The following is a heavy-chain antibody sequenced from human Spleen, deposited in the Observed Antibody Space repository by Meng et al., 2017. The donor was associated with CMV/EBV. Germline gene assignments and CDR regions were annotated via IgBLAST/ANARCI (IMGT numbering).Heavy chain of an antibody. CDR3: ARDAGVTIYYFDY. J-gene: IGHJ4*02. D-gene: IGHD4-11*01. CDR2: IKQDGSEK. V-gene: IGHV3-7*01. Sequence: GESLKISCAASGFTFSSYWMSWVRQAPGKGLEWVANIKQDGSEKYYVDSVKGRFTISRDNAKNSLYLQMNSLRAEDTAVYYCARDAGVTIYYFDYWGQGRLVTVSS. CDR1: GFTFSSYW.